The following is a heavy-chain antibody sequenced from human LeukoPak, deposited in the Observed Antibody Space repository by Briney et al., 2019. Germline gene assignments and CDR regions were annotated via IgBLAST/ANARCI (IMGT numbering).Heavy chain of an antibody. J-gene: IGHJ5*02. D-gene: IGHD3-3*01. CDR1: GGSFSGYY. Sequence: PSETLSLTCAVYGGSFSGYYWSWIRQPPGKGLEWIGEINHSGSTNYNPSLKSRVTISVDTSKNQFSLKLSSVTAADTAVYYCARGMSRDFWSGCYFPPPNNWFDPWGQGTLVTVSS. V-gene: IGHV4-34*01. CDR2: INHSGST. CDR3: ARGMSRDFWSGCYFPPPNNWFDP.